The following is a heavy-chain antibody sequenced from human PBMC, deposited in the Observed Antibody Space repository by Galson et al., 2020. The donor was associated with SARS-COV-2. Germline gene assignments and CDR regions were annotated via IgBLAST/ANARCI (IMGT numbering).Heavy chain of an antibody. J-gene: IGHJ4*02. D-gene: IGHD1-1*01. CDR3: ARLQSATLDY. CDR2: IYSSGST. CDR1: GDSISRDY. Sequence: ETSETLSLTCTVSGDSISRDYWSWIRQPPGKGLEWIGYIYSSGSTNYNPSLKSRVTISVNTSKNQFSLRLSSVTAADTAVYYCARLQSATLDYWGQGTLVTVSS. V-gene: IGHV4-59*08.